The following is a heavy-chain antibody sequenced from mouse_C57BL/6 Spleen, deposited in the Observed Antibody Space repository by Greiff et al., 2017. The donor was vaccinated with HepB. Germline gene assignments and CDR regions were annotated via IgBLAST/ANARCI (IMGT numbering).Heavy chain of an antibody. Sequence: EVMLVESGGGLVKPGGSLKLSCAASGFTFSSYAMSWVRQTPEKRLEWVATISDGGSYTYYPDNVKGRFTISRDNAKNNLYLQMSHLKSEETAMYYCAREGYYGSRDYWGQGTTLTVSS. CDR3: AREGYYGSRDY. J-gene: IGHJ2*01. CDR1: GFTFSSYA. V-gene: IGHV5-4*01. CDR2: ISDGGSYT. D-gene: IGHD1-1*01.